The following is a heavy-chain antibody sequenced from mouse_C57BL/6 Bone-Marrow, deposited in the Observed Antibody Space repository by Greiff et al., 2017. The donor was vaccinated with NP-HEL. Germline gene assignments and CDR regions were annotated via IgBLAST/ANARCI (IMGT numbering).Heavy chain of an antibody. V-gene: IGHV8-12*01. CDR1: GFSLSTSGMG. Sequence: HVTLKESGPGILQSSQTLSLTCSFSGFSLSTSGMGVSWIRQPSGKGLEWLAHIYWDDDKRYNPSLKSRLTISKDTSRNQVFLKITSVDTADTATYYCARRDSSGPWFAYWGQGTLVTVSA. CDR2: IYWDDDK. D-gene: IGHD3-2*02. J-gene: IGHJ3*01. CDR3: ARRDSSGPWFAY.